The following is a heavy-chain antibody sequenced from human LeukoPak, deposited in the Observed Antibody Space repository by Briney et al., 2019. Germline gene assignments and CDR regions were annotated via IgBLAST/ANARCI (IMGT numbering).Heavy chain of an antibody. Sequence: KASETLSLTCTVSGGSISSSSYYWGWLRQPPGKGLEWIGSIYYSGSTYYNPSLKSRVTISVDTSKNQFSLKLSSVTAADTAVYYCASPYSGSFDYWGQGTLVTVSS. CDR1: GGSISSSSYY. CDR3: ASPYSGSFDY. J-gene: IGHJ4*02. CDR2: IYYSGST. D-gene: IGHD1-26*01. V-gene: IGHV4-39*01.